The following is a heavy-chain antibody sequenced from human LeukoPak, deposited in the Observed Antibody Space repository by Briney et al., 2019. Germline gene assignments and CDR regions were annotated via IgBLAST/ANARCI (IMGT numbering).Heavy chain of an antibody. CDR3: AAEVDYYDSSGYYSPWYTPER. CDR2: IVVGSGNT. V-gene: IGHV1-58*01. D-gene: IGHD3-22*01. Sequence: SVTVSCTSSVFTFTISAVQWVRQARGQRLAWVGWIVVGSGNTNYSQKFQERVTITRDMSTSTAYMELSSLRSEDTAVYYCAAEVDYYDSSGYYSPWYTPERWGQGTLVTVSS. J-gene: IGHJ4*02. CDR1: VFTFTISA.